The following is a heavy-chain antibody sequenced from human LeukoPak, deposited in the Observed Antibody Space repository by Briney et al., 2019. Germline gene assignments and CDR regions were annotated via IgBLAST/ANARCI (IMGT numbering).Heavy chain of an antibody. J-gene: IGHJ4*02. Sequence: PGGSLRLSCAASGFTFSNYNMNWVRQTPGKGLEWVSSITRDSIYTFYADSVKGRFTISRDNARNSLSLQMNSLRAEDTAVYYCGRGGVPAAIDYWAREPWSPSPQ. CDR2: ITRDSIYT. CDR1: GFTFSNYN. V-gene: IGHV3-21*01. D-gene: IGHD2-2*01. CDR3: GRGGVPAAIDY.